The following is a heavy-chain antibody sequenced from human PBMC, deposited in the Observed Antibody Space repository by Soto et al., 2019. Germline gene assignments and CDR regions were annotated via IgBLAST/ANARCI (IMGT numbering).Heavy chain of an antibody. CDR2: IIPIFGTA. CDR1: GGTFSSYA. J-gene: IGHJ4*02. CDR3: ASSVPGNYFDY. Sequence: ASVKVSCKASGGTFSSYAISWVRQAPGQGLEWMGGIIPIFGTANYAQKFQGRVTITADESTSTAYMELSSLRSEDTAVYYCASSVPGNYFDYWGQGTLVTVSS. D-gene: IGHD2-2*01. V-gene: IGHV1-69*13.